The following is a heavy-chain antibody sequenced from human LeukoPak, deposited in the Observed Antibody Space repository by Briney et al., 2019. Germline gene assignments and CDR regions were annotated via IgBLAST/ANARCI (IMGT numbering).Heavy chain of an antibody. Sequence: SETLSLTCAVSGGCISSSNWWSWVRQPPGKGLEWIGETYDSGSTNYNPSLKSRVTISVDKSRNQFSLKLSSVTAADTAVYYCARGLSGSYYAYWGQGTLVTVSS. J-gene: IGHJ4*02. CDR3: ARGLSGSYYAY. V-gene: IGHV4-4*02. D-gene: IGHD1-26*01. CDR1: GGCISSSNW. CDR2: TYDSGST.